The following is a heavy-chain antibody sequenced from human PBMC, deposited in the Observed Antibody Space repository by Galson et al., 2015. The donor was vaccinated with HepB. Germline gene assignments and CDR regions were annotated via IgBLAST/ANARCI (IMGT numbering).Heavy chain of an antibody. J-gene: IGHJ6*02. CDR2: IDPSDSYT. D-gene: IGHD6-13*01. V-gene: IGHV5-10-1*01. CDR3: ARRGAAAGYYYYGMDV. Sequence: QSGAEVKKPGESLRISCKGSGYSFTSYWISWVRQMPGKGLEWMGRIDPSDSYTNYSPSFQGHVTISADKSNSTAYLQWSSLKASDTAMYYCARRGAAAGYYYYGMDVWGQGTTVTVSS. CDR1: GYSFTSYW.